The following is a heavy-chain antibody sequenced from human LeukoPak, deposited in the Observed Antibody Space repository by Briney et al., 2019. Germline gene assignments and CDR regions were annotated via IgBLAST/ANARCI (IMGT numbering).Heavy chain of an antibody. CDR3: AKVWGYSSSWCDPFYAFDI. D-gene: IGHD6-13*01. CDR2: ISGSGGST. V-gene: IGHV3-23*01. Sequence: PGGSLRLSCAASGFTFSSYAMSWVRQAPGKGLEWVSAISGSGGSTYYADSVKGRFTICRDNSKNTLYLQMNSLRAEDTAVYYCAKVWGYSSSWCDPFYAFDIWGQGTMVTVSS. CDR1: GFTFSSYA. J-gene: IGHJ3*02.